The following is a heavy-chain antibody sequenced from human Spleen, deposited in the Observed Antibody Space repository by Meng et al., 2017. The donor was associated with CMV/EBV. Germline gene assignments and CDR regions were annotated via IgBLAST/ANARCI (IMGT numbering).Heavy chain of an antibody. CDR3: ARVGPAATYYYYGMDV. V-gene: IGHV4-59*01. Sequence: SETLSLTCTVSGGSISSYYWSWLRQPPGKGLEWIGYIYYSGSTNYNPSLKSRVTISVDTSKNQFSLKLSSVTAADTAVYYCARVGPAATYYYYGMDVWGQGTTVTVSS. D-gene: IGHD2-2*01. CDR2: IYYSGST. CDR1: GGSISSYY. J-gene: IGHJ6*02.